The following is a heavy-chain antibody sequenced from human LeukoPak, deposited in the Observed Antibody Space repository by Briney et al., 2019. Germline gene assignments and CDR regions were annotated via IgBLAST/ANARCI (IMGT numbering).Heavy chain of an antibody. CDR3: ARGVARSSKFHFSYYFDY. D-gene: IGHD6-6*01. V-gene: IGHV4-39*07. CDR2: IYHSGST. J-gene: IGHJ4*02. CDR1: GGSISSSSYY. Sequence: SETLSLTCTVSGGSISSSSYYWGWIRQPPGKGLEWIGSIYHSGSTYYSPSLKSRVTISVDTSKNQFSLKLSSVTAADTAVYYCARGVARSSKFHFSYYFDYWGQGTLVTVSS.